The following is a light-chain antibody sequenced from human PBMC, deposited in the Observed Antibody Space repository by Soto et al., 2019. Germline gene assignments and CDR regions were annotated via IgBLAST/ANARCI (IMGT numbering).Light chain of an antibody. CDR1: QSISNY. V-gene: IGKV1-39*01. Sequence: DMEMTQSPSSLSASVGDRVTITCRASQSISNYLNWYQHKPGKVPKLLICAASSLKSGVPTRFSGSGSGTDFTLTINSLQPEDFATYYCQQSYGTPLTFGGGTKIEIK. CDR3: QQSYGTPLT. CDR2: AAS. J-gene: IGKJ4*01.